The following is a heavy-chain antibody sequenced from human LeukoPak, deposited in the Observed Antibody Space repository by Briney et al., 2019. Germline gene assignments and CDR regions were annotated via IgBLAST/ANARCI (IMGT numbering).Heavy chain of an antibody. Sequence: PSETLSLTCTVSGGSISSYYWSWIRQPAGKGLEWIGRIYTSGSTNYNPSLKSRVTMSVDTSKNQFSLKLSSVTAADTAVYYCARGDGWSGLEVKPYYSDYWGQGTLVTVSS. CDR3: ARGDGWSGLEVKPYYSDY. CDR1: GGSISSYY. V-gene: IGHV4-4*07. CDR2: IYTSGST. J-gene: IGHJ4*02. D-gene: IGHD3-3*01.